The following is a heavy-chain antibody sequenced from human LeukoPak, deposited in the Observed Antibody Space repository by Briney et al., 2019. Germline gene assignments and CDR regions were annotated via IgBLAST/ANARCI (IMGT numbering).Heavy chain of an antibody. CDR3: ARDRLKGHCGGDCYSGAFDI. V-gene: IGHV1-18*01. Sequence: ASVKVSCKASGYTFTSYGISWVRQAPGQGLEWMGWISAYNGNTNYAQELQGRVTMTTDTSTSTAYMELRSLRSDDTAVYYCARDRLKGHCGGDCYSGAFDIWGQGTMVTVSS. J-gene: IGHJ3*02. CDR2: ISAYNGNT. CDR1: GYTFTSYG. D-gene: IGHD2-21*02.